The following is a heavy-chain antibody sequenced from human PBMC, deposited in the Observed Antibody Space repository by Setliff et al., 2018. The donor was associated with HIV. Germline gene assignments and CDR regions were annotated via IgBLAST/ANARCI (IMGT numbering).Heavy chain of an antibody. CDR1: GYTFTAYF. J-gene: IGHJ3*02. D-gene: IGHD3-22*01. V-gene: IGHV1-2*02. CDR3: ARDYFDSSAYHYGFGAFDI. Sequence: ASVKVSCKTAGYTFTAYFLQWGRQAPGQGLEWIGWISPNTGDTGIALKFQGRVTMSRDTSTSTVYMELSSLRSEDTAVYYCARDYFDSSAYHYGFGAFDIWGQGTMVTVSS. CDR2: ISPNTGDT.